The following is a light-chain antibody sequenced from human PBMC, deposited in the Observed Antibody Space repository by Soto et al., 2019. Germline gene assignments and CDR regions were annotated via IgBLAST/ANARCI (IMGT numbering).Light chain of an antibody. J-gene: IGLJ2*01. CDR1: SGSIARNY. CDR2: EDN. V-gene: IGLV6-57*04. Sequence: NFMLTQPHSVSESPGKTVTISCTRSSGSIARNYVQWYQQRPGSAPTTLIYEDNQRPSGVPDRFSGSIDSSSNSVSLTISGLKTEDEADYYCQSYDSSNPVVFGGGTKLTVL. CDR3: QSYDSSNPVV.